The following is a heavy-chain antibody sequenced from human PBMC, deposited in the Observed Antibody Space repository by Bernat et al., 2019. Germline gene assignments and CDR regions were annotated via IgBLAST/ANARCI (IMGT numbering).Heavy chain of an antibody. V-gene: IGHV3-33*01. CDR2: IWDDGSHK. CDR3: ARESSDVDTAMAPLLDSMGFDP. Sequence: QVQLVESGGGVVQPGRSLRLSCAASGFTFSSYGMHWVRQAPGKGLEWVAVIWDDGSHKYYADSVKGRFTISRDNSKNTLYLQMNSLRAEDTAVYYCARESSDVDTAMAPLLDSMGFDPWGQGTLVTVSS. CDR1: GFTFSSYG. D-gene: IGHD5-18*01. J-gene: IGHJ5*02.